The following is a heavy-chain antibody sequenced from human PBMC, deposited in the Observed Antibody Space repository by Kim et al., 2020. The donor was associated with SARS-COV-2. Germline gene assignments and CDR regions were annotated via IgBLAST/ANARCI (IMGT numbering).Heavy chain of an antibody. CDR2: IYYSGST. D-gene: IGHD5-18*01. Sequence: SETLSLTCTVSGGSISRSTYYWGWIRQPPGKGLEWIGSIYYSGSTYYNPSLKSRVTLSADTSTNQFSLKLSSVTAADTAVYYCASINVVTGYDYFDYWGQGTLVTVSS. CDR1: GGSISRSTYY. CDR3: ASINVVTGYDYFDY. J-gene: IGHJ4*02. V-gene: IGHV4-39*01.